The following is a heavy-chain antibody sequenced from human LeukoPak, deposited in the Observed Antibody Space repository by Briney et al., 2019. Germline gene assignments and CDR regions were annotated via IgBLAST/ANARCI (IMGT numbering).Heavy chain of an antibody. CDR1: GYTFTGYY. D-gene: IGHD1-26*01. CDR3: ASIYSGCAGLFDY. Sequence: ASVKVSCKASGYTFTGYYMHWVRQAPGQGLEWMGWINPNSGGTNYAQKFQGRVTMTRDTSISTAYMELSRLRSDDTAVYYCASIYSGCAGLFDYWGQGTLVTVSP. V-gene: IGHV1-2*02. J-gene: IGHJ4*02. CDR2: INPNSGGT.